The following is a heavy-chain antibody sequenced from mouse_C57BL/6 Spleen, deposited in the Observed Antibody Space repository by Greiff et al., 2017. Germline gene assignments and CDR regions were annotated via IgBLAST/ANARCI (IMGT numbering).Heavy chain of an antibody. Sequence: QVQLQQSGPGLVQPSQSLSITCTVSGFSLTSYGVHWVRQSPGKGLEWLGVIWRGGSTDYNAAFMSSLSIPTDNSKDQVFCKMNRLQADDTAIYYWANTPNSDYGAWFAYWGQGTLVTVSA. D-gene: IGHD2-5*01. CDR3: ANTPNSDYGAWFAY. CDR1: GFSLTSYG. J-gene: IGHJ3*01. CDR2: IWRGGST. V-gene: IGHV2-5*01.